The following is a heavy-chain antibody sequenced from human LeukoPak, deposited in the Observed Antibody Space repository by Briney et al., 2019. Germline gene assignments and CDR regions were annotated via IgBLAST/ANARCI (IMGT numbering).Heavy chain of an antibody. Sequence: ASVTVSCTASGYTFTGYYIHWMRQAPGPGLEWMGRINPNSGGTNYAQKFQGRVTMARDTSISTAYMEVSRLTSDDTATYYCARADAFDIWGQGTMVSVS. CDR3: ARADAFDI. J-gene: IGHJ3*02. CDR1: GYTFTGYY. V-gene: IGHV1-2*06. CDR2: INPNSGGT.